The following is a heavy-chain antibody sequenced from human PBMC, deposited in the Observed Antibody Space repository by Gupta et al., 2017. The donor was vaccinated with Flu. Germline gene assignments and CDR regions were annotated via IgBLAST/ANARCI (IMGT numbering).Heavy chain of an antibody. J-gene: IGHJ3*02. CDR2: YSGST. D-gene: IGHD3-22*01. V-gene: IGHV4-28*03. CDR3: ARADSSGYYGGSVAFDI. Sequence: YSGSTYYNPSLKSRVTMSVDTSKNQFSLKLSSVTAVDTAVYYCARADSSGYYGGSVAFDIWGQGTMVTVSS.